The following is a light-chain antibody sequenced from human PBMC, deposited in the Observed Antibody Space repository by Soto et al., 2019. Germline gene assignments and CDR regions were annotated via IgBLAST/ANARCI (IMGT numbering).Light chain of an antibody. CDR2: EVT. CDR1: SSDVGSYNL. J-gene: IGLJ7*01. CDR3: CSYAGTWV. V-gene: IGLV2-23*02. Sequence: QSVLTQPASVSGSPGQSITISCTGTSSDVGSYNLVSWYQLHPGKAPKLMIYEVTKRPSGVSNRFSGSKSGNTASLTISGLQAEDEADYYCCSYAGTWVFGGGTQLTVL.